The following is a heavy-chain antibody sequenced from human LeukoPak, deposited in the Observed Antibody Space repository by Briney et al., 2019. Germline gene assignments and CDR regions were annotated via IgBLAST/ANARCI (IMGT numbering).Heavy chain of an antibody. V-gene: IGHV3-23*01. CDR2: ISGSGGST. CDR3: SVVVVIKGIDAFDI. J-gene: IGHJ3*02. CDR1: GFTFSSYW. Sequence: GGSLRLSCAASGFTFSSYWMHWVRQAPGKGLEWVSAISGSGGSTYYADSVKGRFTISRDNSKNTLYLQMNSLRAEDTAVYYCSVVVVIKGIDAFDIWGQGTMVTVSS. D-gene: IGHD3-22*01.